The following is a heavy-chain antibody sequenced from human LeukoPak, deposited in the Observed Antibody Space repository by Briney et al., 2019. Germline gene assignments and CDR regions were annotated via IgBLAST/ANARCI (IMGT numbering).Heavy chain of an antibody. CDR3: AKDSGQWLGERWFDP. Sequence: GGSLRLSCAASGFAFSSYAMSWVRQAPGKGLEWVSAISGSGGSTYYADSVKGRFTISRDNSKNTLYLQMSSLRAEDTAVYYCAKDSGQWLGERWFDPWGQGTLVTVSS. CDR1: GFAFSSYA. V-gene: IGHV3-23*01. D-gene: IGHD3-10*01. CDR2: ISGSGGST. J-gene: IGHJ5*02.